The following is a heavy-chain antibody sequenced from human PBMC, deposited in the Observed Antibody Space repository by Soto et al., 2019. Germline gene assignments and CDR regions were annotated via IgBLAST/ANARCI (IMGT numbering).Heavy chain of an antibody. Sequence: GGSLRLSCAASGFTFDDYAMHWVRQAPGKGLEWVSGISWNSGSIGYADSVKGRFTISRDNAKNSLYLQMNSLRAEDTALYYCAKPAGDSWGDAFDIWGQGTMVTVSS. CDR2: ISWNSGSI. V-gene: IGHV3-9*01. D-gene: IGHD2-21*02. CDR1: GFTFDDYA. CDR3: AKPAGDSWGDAFDI. J-gene: IGHJ3*02.